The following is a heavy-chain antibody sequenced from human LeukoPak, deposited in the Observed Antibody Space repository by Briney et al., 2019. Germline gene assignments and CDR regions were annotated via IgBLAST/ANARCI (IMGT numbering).Heavy chain of an antibody. CDR2: INPSGGST. D-gene: IGHD6-19*01. CDR1: GYIFTSYN. V-gene: IGHV1-46*01. Sequence: GASVKVSCKASGYIFTSYNIYWVRQAPGQGLEWMGIINPSGGSTNYAQKFQGRVTMTRDTSTSTVYMELSSLRSEDTAVYYCVRFAVHRRITVAGQFGLDYWGQGTLVSLSS. J-gene: IGHJ4*02. CDR3: VRFAVHRRITVAGQFGLDY.